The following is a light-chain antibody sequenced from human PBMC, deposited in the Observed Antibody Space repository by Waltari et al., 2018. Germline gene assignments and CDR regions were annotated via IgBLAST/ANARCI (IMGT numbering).Light chain of an antibody. V-gene: IGLV2-11*01. Sequence: QSALTQPPSVSGSLGQSVTISCSGTSRDVGFYKFVPWYRQHPDKVPKLLIFDVTKRHSGVPDRFSASKSGNTASLTISGLQADDEGDYYCCSYADTYGFLFGTGTTVTVL. CDR3: CSYADTYGFL. CDR1: SRDVGFYKF. CDR2: DVT. J-gene: IGLJ1*01.